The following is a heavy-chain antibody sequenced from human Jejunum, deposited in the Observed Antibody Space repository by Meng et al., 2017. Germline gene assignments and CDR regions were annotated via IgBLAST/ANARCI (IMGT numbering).Heavy chain of an antibody. CDR3: ARVASFVSDY. D-gene: IGHD3-3*01. CDR2: INAYNGNT. CDR1: GYTFNTYG. Sequence: FSLVTVGIEGKNPGASVKVFCKASGYTFNTYGISWVRPAPGQGLEWMGWINAYNGNTNYEEKLQGRVTMTTDTSTSTAYMELRNLRSDDTAVYYCARVASFVSDYWGQGTLVTVSS. V-gene: IGHV1-18*01. J-gene: IGHJ4*02.